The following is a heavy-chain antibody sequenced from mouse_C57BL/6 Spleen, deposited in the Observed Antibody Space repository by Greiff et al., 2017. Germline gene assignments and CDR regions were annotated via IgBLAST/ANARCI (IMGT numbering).Heavy chain of an antibody. CDR3: TRRPFFAY. V-gene: IGHV1-15*01. CDR1: GYTFTDYE. J-gene: IGHJ3*01. Sequence: VQGVESGAELVRPGASVTLSCKASGYTFTDYEMHWVKQTPVHGLEWIGAIDPETGGTAYNQKFKGKAILTADKSSSTAYMELRSLTSEDSAVYYCTRRPFFAYWGQGTLVTVSA. CDR2: IDPETGGT.